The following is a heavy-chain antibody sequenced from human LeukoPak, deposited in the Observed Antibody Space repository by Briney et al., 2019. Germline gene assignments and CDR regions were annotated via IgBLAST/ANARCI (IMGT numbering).Heavy chain of an antibody. CDR1: GYTFTSYG. CDR3: ALYSSYTHNWFDP. J-gene: IGHJ5*02. D-gene: IGHD6-6*01. Sequence: ASVKVSCKASGYTFTSYGISWVRQAPGQGLEWMGWISAYNGNTNYAQKLQGRVTMTTDTSTSTAYMELRSLRSNDTAVYYCALYSSYTHNWFDPWGQGTLVTVSS. V-gene: IGHV1-18*01. CDR2: ISAYNGNT.